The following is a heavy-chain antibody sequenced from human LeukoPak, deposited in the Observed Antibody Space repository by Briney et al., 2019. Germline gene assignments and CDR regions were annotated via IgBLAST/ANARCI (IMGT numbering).Heavy chain of an antibody. Sequence: PGGSLRLSCAASGFTVSSNYMSWVRQAPGKGLEWVANIKQDGSEKYYVDSVKGRFTISRDNAKNSLYLQMNSLRAEDTAVYYCARAAAGNFDYWGQGTLVTVSS. V-gene: IGHV3-7*01. D-gene: IGHD6-13*01. J-gene: IGHJ4*02. CDR1: GFTVSSNY. CDR2: IKQDGSEK. CDR3: ARAAAGNFDY.